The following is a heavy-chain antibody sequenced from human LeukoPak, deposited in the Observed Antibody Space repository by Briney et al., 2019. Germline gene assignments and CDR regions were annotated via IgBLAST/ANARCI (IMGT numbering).Heavy chain of an antibody. V-gene: IGHV4-61*02. CDR2: IYTSGST. CDR3: ARGWRQTIFAYGMDV. Sequence: SETLSLTCTVSGGSISSGSYYWRWIRQPAGKGLEWIGRIYTSGSTNYNPSLKSRVTISVDTSKNQFSLKLSSVTAADTAVYYCARGWRQTIFAYGMDVWGQGTTVTVSS. D-gene: IGHD3-3*01. CDR1: GGSISSGSYY. J-gene: IGHJ6*02.